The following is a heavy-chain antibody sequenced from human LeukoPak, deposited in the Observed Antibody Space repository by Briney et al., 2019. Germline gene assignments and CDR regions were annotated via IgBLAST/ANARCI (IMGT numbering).Heavy chain of an antibody. Sequence: GGSVRLSRAASGFSSHNNFMTWIRQAPRKRLDRVSLIYNDVSKYYLDSVKGQFTISRECSKNTPYLRMNNLGVDDTAVYSGVWQGCRGLNTDYYLGLDQWGQGTRVTVSS. D-gene: IGHD3-9*01. J-gene: IGHJ4*02. CDR1: GFSSHNNF. V-gene: IGHV3-53*01. CDR3: VWQGCRGLNTDYYLGLDQ. CDR2: IYNDVSK.